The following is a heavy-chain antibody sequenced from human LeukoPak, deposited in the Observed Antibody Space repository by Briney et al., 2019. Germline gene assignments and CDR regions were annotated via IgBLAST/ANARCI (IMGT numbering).Heavy chain of an antibody. Sequence: GGSLRLSCAPSGFTVSNNYMSWVRQAPGKGLEWVSVFYSGGRTYYADSVEGRFTMSRDNSKNTLYLQMNSLRAEDTAVYYCARGWGAFDCWGQGTLVTVSS. CDR1: GFTVSNNY. CDR2: FYSGGRT. D-gene: IGHD7-27*01. CDR3: ARGWGAFDC. J-gene: IGHJ4*02. V-gene: IGHV3-53*01.